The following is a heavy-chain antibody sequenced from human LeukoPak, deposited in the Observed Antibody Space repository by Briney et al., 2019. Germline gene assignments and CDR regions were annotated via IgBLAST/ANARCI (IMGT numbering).Heavy chain of an antibody. CDR2: INTSGST. J-gene: IGHJ4*02. D-gene: IGHD2-8*01. Sequence: SETLSFTCTVSGGSISGYFWSWIRQPAGKGLEWIGRINTSGSTNFNPSLKSRVTMSVDTSKNQFSLKLTSVTAADTALYYCARYRQESNGQFDYWGQGTLVTVSS. CDR3: ARYRQESNGQFDY. V-gene: IGHV4-4*07. CDR1: GGSISGYF.